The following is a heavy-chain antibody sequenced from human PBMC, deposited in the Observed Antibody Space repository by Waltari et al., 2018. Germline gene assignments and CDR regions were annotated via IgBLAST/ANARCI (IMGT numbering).Heavy chain of an antibody. Sequence: QLQLQESGPGLVKPSETLSLSCTVSGDSISSTSYNWGWIGQPPGKGLEWIGSIYYFQYSGRTYYNPSLKSRVTISVDTSKNQFSLKLNSVTAADTAVYYCVRDLHYCSRNNCYFDYWGQGTLVTVSS. D-gene: IGHD2-2*01. V-gene: IGHV4-39*07. CDR1: GDSISSTSYN. CDR3: VRDLHYCSRNNCYFDY. CDR2: IYYFQYSGRT. J-gene: IGHJ4*02.